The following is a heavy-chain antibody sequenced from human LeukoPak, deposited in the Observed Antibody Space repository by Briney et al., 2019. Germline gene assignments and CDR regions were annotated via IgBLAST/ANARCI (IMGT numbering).Heavy chain of an antibody. CDR2: INAGNGST. Sequence: ASVKVSCKASGYTFTSYAMHWVRQAPGQRLEWMGWINAGNGSTKYSQKFQGRVTITRDTSASTAYMELSSLRSEDTAVYYCAREAQPMYYYDSSGRIPLYWGQGTLVTVSS. CDR1: GYTFTSYA. CDR3: AREAQPMYYYDSSGRIPLY. D-gene: IGHD3-22*01. V-gene: IGHV1-3*01. J-gene: IGHJ4*02.